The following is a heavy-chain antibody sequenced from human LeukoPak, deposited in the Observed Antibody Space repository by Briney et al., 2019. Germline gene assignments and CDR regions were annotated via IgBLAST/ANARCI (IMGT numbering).Heavy chain of an antibody. CDR2: ISYDGNNK. D-gene: IGHD6-19*01. V-gene: IGHV3-30*07. Sequence: GGSLRLSCAASGLTFGSYAMHWVRQAPGKGLEWVAVISYDGNNKYYADSVKGRFTISRDNSKNTLHLQMSSLRAEDTAVYYCANRLHYSSWTWFDPWGQGTLVTVSS. J-gene: IGHJ5*02. CDR1: GLTFGSYA. CDR3: ANRLHYSSWTWFDP.